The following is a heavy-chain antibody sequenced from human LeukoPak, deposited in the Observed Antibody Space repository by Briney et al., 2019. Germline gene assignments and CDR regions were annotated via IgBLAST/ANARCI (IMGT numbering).Heavy chain of an antibody. CDR2: IYPGDSDT. Sequence: GESLKISCKGSGYSFTSYWIGWVPQMPGKGVGWMEIIYPGDSDTGYSPSFQCQVTITADKSISTAYLQWSMMRARAAAMYDCSRSSYSGSPNFDPWGWGTLVTVSS. V-gene: IGHV5-51*01. CDR1: GYSFTSYW. D-gene: IGHD6-13*01. CDR3: SRSSYSGSPNFDP. J-gene: IGHJ5*02.